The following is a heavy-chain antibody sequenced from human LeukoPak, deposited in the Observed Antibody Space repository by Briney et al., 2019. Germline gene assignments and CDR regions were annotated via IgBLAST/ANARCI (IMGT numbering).Heavy chain of an antibody. J-gene: IGHJ4*02. CDR2: MNPNSGNT. V-gene: IGHV1-18*01. CDR3: ARVSSSWYYFDY. D-gene: IGHD6-13*01. CDR1: GYTFTSYD. Sequence: ASVKVSCKASGYTFTSYDINWVRQATGQGLEWMGWMNPNSGNTNYAQKLQGRVTMNTDTSTSTAYMELRSLISDDTAIYYCARVSSSWYYFDYWGQGTLVTVSS.